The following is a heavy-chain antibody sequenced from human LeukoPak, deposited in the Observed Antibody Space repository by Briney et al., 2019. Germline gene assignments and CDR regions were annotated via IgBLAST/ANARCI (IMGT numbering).Heavy chain of an antibody. CDR2: IYYSGST. CDR1: GGSISSYY. CDR3: ARGPIFGIAYNYFDP. V-gene: IGHV4-59*01. Sequence: SETLSLTCTVSGGSISSYYWSWIRQPPGKGLEWIGYIYYSGSTNYNSSLKSRVTISVDTSKNQFSLKLSSVTAADTAVYYCARGPIFGIAYNYFDPWGQGTLVTVSS. D-gene: IGHD3-3*01. J-gene: IGHJ5*02.